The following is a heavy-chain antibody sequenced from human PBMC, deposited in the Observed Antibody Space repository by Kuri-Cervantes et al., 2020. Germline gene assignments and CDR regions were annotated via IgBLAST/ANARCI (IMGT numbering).Heavy chain of an antibody. J-gene: IGHJ6*02. Sequence: ASVKVSCKASGYTFTSYDINWVRQATGQGLEWMGWMNPNSGNTGYAQKFQGRVTMTRNTSISTAYMELSSLRSEDTAVYYCAKDLMYYYDSSGYWRYYYYGMDVWGQGTTVTVSS. D-gene: IGHD3-22*01. CDR2: MNPNSGNT. CDR3: AKDLMYYYDSSGYWRYYYYGMDV. CDR1: GYTFTSYD. V-gene: IGHV1-8*01.